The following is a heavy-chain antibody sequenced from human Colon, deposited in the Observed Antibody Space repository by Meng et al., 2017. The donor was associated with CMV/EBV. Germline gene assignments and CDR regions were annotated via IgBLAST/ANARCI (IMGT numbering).Heavy chain of an antibody. D-gene: IGHD5-18*01. V-gene: IGHV3-74*01. CDR3: ARSGYNYGSGFDY. CDR1: GFTFSSYW. J-gene: IGHJ4*02. Sequence: GGSLRLSCAASGFTFSSYWMHWVRQAPGKGLVWVSRINSDGSSTSYADSVKGRFTISRDNAKNSLYLQMNSLRAEDTAVYYCARSGYNYGSGFDYWGQGTLVTVSS. CDR2: INSDGSST.